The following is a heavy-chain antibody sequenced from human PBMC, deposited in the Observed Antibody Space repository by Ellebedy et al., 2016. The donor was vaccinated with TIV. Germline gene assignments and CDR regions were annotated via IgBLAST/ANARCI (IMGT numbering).Heavy chain of an antibody. V-gene: IGHV3-30*03. CDR3: ARGGDGYNFFDA. J-gene: IGHJ5*02. CDR1: GFTFSSYG. CDR2: ISNDGSNK. D-gene: IGHD5-24*01. Sequence: GESLKISCAASGFTFSSYGMHWVRQAPGKGLEWVAVISNDGSNKYYADSVKGRFTISRDNSKNTLYLQMNSLRAEDTAVYYCARGGDGYNFFDAWGQGTLVTVSS.